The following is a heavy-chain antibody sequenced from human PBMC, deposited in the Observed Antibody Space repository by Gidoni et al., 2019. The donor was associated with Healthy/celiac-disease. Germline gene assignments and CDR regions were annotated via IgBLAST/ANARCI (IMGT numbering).Heavy chain of an antibody. CDR3: LNDYVWGSYRYGKVHYYYYGMDV. V-gene: IGHV3-15*01. J-gene: IGHJ6*02. Sequence: DYAAPVKGRFTISRDDSKNTLYLQMNSLKTEDTAVYYCLNDYVWGSYRYGKVHYYYYGMDVWGQGTTVTVSS. D-gene: IGHD3-16*02.